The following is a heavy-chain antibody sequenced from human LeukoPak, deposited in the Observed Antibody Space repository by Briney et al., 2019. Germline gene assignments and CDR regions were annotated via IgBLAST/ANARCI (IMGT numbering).Heavy chain of an antibody. CDR2: IYWDDDK. CDR3: AHRLSRYNWNDGDFDY. Sequence: SGPTLVKPTQTLTLTCTFSGFSLSTTGVGVGWIRQPPGKALEWLALIYWDDDKRYSPSLKSRVTIVKDTSKNQVVLIMTNMDPVDTATYYCAHRLSRYNWNDGDFDYWGQGNLVTVSS. CDR1: GFSLSTTGVG. J-gene: IGHJ4*02. D-gene: IGHD1-20*01. V-gene: IGHV2-5*02.